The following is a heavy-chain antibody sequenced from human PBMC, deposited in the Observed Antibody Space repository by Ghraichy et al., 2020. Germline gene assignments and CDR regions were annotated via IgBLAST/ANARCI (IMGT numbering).Heavy chain of an antibody. CDR2: LIPMDGIP. D-gene: IGHD4-23*01. J-gene: IGHJ4*02. Sequence: SVKVSCKASGGTFSSDAISWVRQAPGQGLEWMGELIPMDGIPHYAQKFEGRITISADESTTTVYMELTGLTSDDAAVYYCARDSPTTVVTSYFDYWGQGTLVTVSS. CDR3: ARDSPTTVVTSYFDY. CDR1: GGTFSSDA. V-gene: IGHV1-69*10.